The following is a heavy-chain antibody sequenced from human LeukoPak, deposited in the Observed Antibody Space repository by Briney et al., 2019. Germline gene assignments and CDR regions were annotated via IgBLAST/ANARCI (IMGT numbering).Heavy chain of an antibody. CDR2: IWYDGSNK. J-gene: IGHJ4*02. CDR1: GFTFSSYG. V-gene: IGHV3-33*01. D-gene: IGHD3-22*01. CDR3: ARSSGYYGVDYFDY. Sequence: GGSLRLSCAASGFTFSSYGMHWVRQAPGKGLEWVTVIWYDGSNKYYADSAKGRFTISRDNSKNTLYLQMNSLRAEDTAVYYCARSSGYYGVDYFDYWGQGTLVTVPS.